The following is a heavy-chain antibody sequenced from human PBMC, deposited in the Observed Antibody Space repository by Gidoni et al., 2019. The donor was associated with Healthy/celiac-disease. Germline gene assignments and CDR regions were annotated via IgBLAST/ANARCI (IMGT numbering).Heavy chain of an antibody. CDR2: IYYSGST. J-gene: IGHJ4*02. V-gene: IGHV4-31*03. D-gene: IGHD3-10*01. Sequence: QVQLRASGPGLGKPAKTLCLACTVSGGSISSGCYYWSWIRPPRGKGLAWIGYIYYSGSTYYTPSLKSRVTISVDTSTNQFSLKLSSVTAADTAVYYCARAPPARGVFDYWGQGTLVTVSS. CDR1: GGSISSGCYY. CDR3: ARAPPARGVFDY.